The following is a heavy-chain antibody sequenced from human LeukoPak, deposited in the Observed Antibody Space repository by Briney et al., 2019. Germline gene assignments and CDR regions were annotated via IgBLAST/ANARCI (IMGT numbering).Heavy chain of an antibody. CDR2: INPNSGGT. Sequence: GASVKVSCKASGYTFTGYYMHWVRQAPGQGLEWMGWINPNSGGTNYAQKFQGRVTMTRDTSISTAYMELSRLRSDDTAVYYCARDRSHYYDSSGYYIDYWGQGTLVTVSS. CDR3: ARDRSHYYDSSGYYIDY. J-gene: IGHJ4*02. V-gene: IGHV1-2*02. CDR1: GYTFTGYY. D-gene: IGHD3-22*01.